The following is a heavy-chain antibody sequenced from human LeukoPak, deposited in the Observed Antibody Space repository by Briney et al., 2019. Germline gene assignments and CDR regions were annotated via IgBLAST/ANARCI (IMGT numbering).Heavy chain of an antibody. CDR1: GFTFSSYW. J-gene: IGHJ5*02. CDR2: INNDGSGT. Sequence: GGSLRLSCAASGFTFSSYWMHWVRQAPGKGLVWVSVINNDGSGTNYADSVKGRFTIPRDTASNTMHLEMNNLRIEDTAVYYCMRDYMGWFDPWGQGSLVTVSS. CDR3: MRDYMGWFDP. D-gene: IGHD3-10*01. V-gene: IGHV3-74*01.